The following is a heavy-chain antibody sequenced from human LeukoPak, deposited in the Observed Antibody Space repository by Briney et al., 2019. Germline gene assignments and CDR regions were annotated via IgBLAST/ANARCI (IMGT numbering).Heavy chain of an antibody. CDR2: ISSSSSYI. D-gene: IGHD6-6*01. CDR1: GFTFSSYS. V-gene: IGHV3-21*01. Sequence: PGGSLRLSCAASGFTFSSYSMNWDRQAPGKGLEWVSSISSSSSYIYYADSVKGRFTISRDNAKNSLYLQMNSLRAEDTAVYYCARAESIAASGYFDYWGQGTLVTVSS. J-gene: IGHJ4*02. CDR3: ARAESIAASGYFDY.